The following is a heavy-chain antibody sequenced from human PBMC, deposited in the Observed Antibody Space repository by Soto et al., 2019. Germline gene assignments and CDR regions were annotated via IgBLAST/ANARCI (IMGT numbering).Heavy chain of an antibody. Sequence: SVKVSCKASGGTFSSYAISWVRQAPGQGLEWMGGIIPIFGTANYAQKFQGRVTITADESTSTAYMELSSLRSEDTAVYYCASHLYYDFWSGTSPYYYYGMDVWGQGTTVTVSS. V-gene: IGHV1-69*13. D-gene: IGHD3-3*01. J-gene: IGHJ6*02. CDR2: IIPIFGTA. CDR1: GGTFSSYA. CDR3: ASHLYYDFWSGTSPYYYYGMDV.